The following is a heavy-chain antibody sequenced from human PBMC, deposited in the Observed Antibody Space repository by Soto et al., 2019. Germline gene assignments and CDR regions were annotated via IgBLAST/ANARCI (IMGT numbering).Heavy chain of an antibody. Sequence: ASVKVSCKASGYTFSNYGFTWLRQAPGQGLEWMGWIRPNNGKTNYAQKLQGRVTMTTDTSTSTAYMELRSLTSDDTGIYYCARGSYGQLLFDFWGQGTLVTV. CDR2: IRPNNGKT. CDR3: ARGSYGQLLFDF. V-gene: IGHV1-18*01. J-gene: IGHJ4*02. D-gene: IGHD6-19*01. CDR1: GYTFSNYG.